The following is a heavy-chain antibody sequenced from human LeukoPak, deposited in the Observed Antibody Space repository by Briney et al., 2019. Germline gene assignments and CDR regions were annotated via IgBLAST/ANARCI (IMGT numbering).Heavy chain of an antibody. CDR3: ARVMKVRGITFFGMDV. CDR2: IFYTGST. Sequence: SETLSLTCTVSGGSISSYYWSWIRQPPGKGLEWIGYIFYTGSTAYNSSPESRGTISVDSSNNQDSLRLNSVTAADTAVYYCARVMKVRGITFFGMDVWGQGTTVTVSS. D-gene: IGHD3-10*01. J-gene: IGHJ6*02. V-gene: IGHV4-59*01. CDR1: GGSISSYY.